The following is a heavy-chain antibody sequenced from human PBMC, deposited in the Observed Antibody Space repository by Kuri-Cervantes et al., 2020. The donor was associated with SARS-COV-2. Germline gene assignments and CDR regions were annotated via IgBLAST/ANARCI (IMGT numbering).Heavy chain of an antibody. J-gene: IGHJ4*02. D-gene: IGHD5-24*01. V-gene: IGHV4-61*02. CDR1: GGSISSGSYY. CDR2: VYPSGGT. Sequence: SETLSLTCTVSGGSISSGSYYWSWIRQPAEKRLEWIGRVYPSGGTNNNPSLKRRVTMSVDTSKNQFSLKLTSVTAADTAVYYCARSRDGYSYNYWGQGTLVTVSS. CDR3: ARSRDGYSYNY.